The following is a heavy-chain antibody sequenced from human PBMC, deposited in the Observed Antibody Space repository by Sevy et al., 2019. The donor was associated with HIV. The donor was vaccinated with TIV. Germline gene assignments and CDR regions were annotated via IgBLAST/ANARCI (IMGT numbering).Heavy chain of an antibody. CDR2: IYAGGTA. Sequence: GGSLRLSCVVSGFDIRSNYMSWVRQAPGKGLEWVSLIYAGGTAYYADSVKGRFTFSRDDSKNTVSLQMHSLRVEDSAVYYCASEYCSRGSCFFDYWGQGIQVTVSS. J-gene: IGHJ4*02. CDR3: ASEYCSRGSCFFDY. D-gene: IGHD2-15*01. CDR1: GFDIRSNY. V-gene: IGHV3-53*01.